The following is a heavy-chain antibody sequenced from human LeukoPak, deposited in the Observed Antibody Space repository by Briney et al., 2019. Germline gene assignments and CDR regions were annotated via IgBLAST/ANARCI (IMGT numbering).Heavy chain of an antibody. J-gene: IGHJ4*02. CDR1: GFTFSSYE. CDR3: ARDHSYYYGSGSYFGSPSFDY. CDR2: ISSSGSTI. V-gene: IGHV3-48*03. Sequence: HPGGSLRLSCAASGFTFSSYEMNWVRQAPGKGLEWVSCISSSGSTIYYADSVKGRFTISRDNAKNSLYLQMNSLRAEDTAVYYCARDHSYYYGSGSYFGSPSFDYWGQGTLVTVSS. D-gene: IGHD3-10*01.